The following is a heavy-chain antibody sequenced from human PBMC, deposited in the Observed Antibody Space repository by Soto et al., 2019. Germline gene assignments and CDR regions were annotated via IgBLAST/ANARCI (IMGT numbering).Heavy chain of an antibody. CDR1: GDSISSYY. Sequence: QVQLQESGPGLVKPSETLSLTCAVSGDSISSYYCMWIRQPPGKGLESIGYLYYGRSANYNPSLKRRVTLSVDTSTDQCSLTLSSMTAADTAVYYCALRSMAVVPEYWGQGTLVTVSS. V-gene: IGHV4-59*01. CDR3: ALRSMAVVPEY. CDR2: LYYGRSA. D-gene: IGHD3-22*01. J-gene: IGHJ4*02.